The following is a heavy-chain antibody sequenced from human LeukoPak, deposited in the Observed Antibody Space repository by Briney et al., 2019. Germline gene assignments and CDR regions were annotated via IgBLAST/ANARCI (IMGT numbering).Heavy chain of an antibody. D-gene: IGHD3-22*01. V-gene: IGHV4-30-4*01. CDR1: GGSISSGDYY. CDR2: IYYSGST. CDR3: ARWYYYDSVGYPSGFDY. J-gene: IGHJ4*02. Sequence: SQTLSPTCTVSGGSISSGDYYWSWIRQPPGKGLEWIGYIYYSGSTYYNPSLTSRVTISVDTSENQVSLKLSSVTAADTAVYYCARWYYYDSVGYPSGFDYWGQGTLVTVSS.